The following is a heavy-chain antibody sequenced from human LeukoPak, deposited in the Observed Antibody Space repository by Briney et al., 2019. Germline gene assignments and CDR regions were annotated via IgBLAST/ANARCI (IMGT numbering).Heavy chain of an antibody. Sequence: PSETLSLTCTVSGGSISSGDYYWSWIRQPAGKGLEWIGRIYTSGSTNYNPSLKSRVTISVDTSKNQFSLKLSSVTAADTAVYYCARDRWRFERWLYAFDIWGQGTMVTVSS. CDR1: GGSISSGDYY. CDR2: IYTSGST. CDR3: ARDRWRFERWLYAFDI. D-gene: IGHD5-24*01. J-gene: IGHJ3*02. V-gene: IGHV4-61*02.